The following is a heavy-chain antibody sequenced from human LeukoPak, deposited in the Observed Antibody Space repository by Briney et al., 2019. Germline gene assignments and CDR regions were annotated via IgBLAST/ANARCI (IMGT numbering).Heavy chain of an antibody. Sequence: ASVKVSCKVSGYTLTELSMHLVRQAPGKGLEWMGGFDPEDGETIYAQKFQGRVTMTEDTSTDTAYMELSSLRSEDTAVYYCATEDGSSWYHKYRYYYGMDVWGQGTTVTVSS. J-gene: IGHJ6*02. CDR3: ATEDGSSWYHKYRYYYGMDV. CDR2: FDPEDGET. D-gene: IGHD6-13*01. CDR1: GYTLTELS. V-gene: IGHV1-24*01.